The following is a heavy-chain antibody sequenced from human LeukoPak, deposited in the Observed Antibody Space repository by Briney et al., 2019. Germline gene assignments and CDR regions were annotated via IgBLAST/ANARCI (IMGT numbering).Heavy chain of an antibody. J-gene: IGHJ4*02. V-gene: IGHV1-18*04. Sequence: GASVKVSCKASGYTFTSYGISWVRQAPGQGLEWMGWIGAYNGNTNYAQKLQGRVTMTTDTSTSTAYMELRSLRSDDTAVYYCARARLRLGELSPYYFDYWGQGTLVTVSS. CDR2: IGAYNGNT. CDR1: GYTFTSYG. D-gene: IGHD3-16*02. CDR3: ARARLRLGELSPYYFDY.